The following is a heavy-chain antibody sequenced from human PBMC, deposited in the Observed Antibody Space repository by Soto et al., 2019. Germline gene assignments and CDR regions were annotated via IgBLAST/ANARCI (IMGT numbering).Heavy chain of an antibody. Sequence: PSETLSLTCAVYGGSFCGYYWSWIRQPPGKGLEWIGYINHSGSTNYNPSLKSRVTISVDTSKNQFSLKLSSVTAADTAVYYCARFAYYYGMDVWGQGTTVTVS. D-gene: IGHD3-16*01. J-gene: IGHJ6*02. CDR3: ARFAYYYGMDV. CDR2: INHSGST. CDR1: GGSFCGYY. V-gene: IGHV4-34*01.